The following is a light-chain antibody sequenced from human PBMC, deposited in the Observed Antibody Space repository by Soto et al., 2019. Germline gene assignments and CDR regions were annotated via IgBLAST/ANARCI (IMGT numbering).Light chain of an antibody. Sequence: EVLMTQSPATLSVSSGERATLSCRASQSISSNLAWYQQKPGQAPRLLIYGASTRPTGIPARFSGSGSGTEFTLTISSLQSEDLAVYYCLQYNNWPSFGQGTKVDIK. V-gene: IGKV3-15*01. CDR2: GAS. CDR3: LQYNNWPS. J-gene: IGKJ1*01. CDR1: QSISSN.